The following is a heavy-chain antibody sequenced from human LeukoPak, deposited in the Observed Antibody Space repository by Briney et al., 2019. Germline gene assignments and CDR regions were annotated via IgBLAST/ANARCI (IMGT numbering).Heavy chain of an antibody. D-gene: IGHD1-26*01. J-gene: IGHJ4*02. Sequence: GGSLGLSCAASGFTFSSYGMHWARQAPGKGLEWVAVIWNDGSDKYYADSVKGRFTISRDNSKNTLYLQMNSLRAEDTAVYYCAKPTRGSGSFLIDFWGQGTLVTVSS. V-gene: IGHV3-33*06. CDR1: GFTFSSYG. CDR3: AKPTRGSGSFLIDF. CDR2: IWNDGSDK.